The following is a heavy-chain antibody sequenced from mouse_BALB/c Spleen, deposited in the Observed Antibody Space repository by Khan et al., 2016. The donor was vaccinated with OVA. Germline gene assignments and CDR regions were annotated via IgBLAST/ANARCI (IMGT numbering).Heavy chain of an antibody. CDR2: ISSGGSYT. J-gene: IGHJ3*01. CDR3: ARLAYYYNSEGFAY. D-gene: IGHD1-1*01. Sequence: EVELVESGGDLVKPGGSLKLSCAASGFTFSTYGMSWVRQTPDKRLEWVATISSGGSYTYYPDSVKGRFTISRDNAKEPLNLQMRCLNSADTAMYYCARLAYYYNSEGFAYWGQGTLVTVSA. V-gene: IGHV5-6*01. CDR1: GFTFSTYG.